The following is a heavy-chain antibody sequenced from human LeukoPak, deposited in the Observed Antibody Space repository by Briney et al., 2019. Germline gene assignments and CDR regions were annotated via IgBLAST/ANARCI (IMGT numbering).Heavy chain of an antibody. CDR1: GFTFSSYA. J-gene: IGHJ3*02. CDR3: ATPDCSSTSCYTPYAFDI. Sequence: GGSLRLSCAASGFTFSSYAMSWVRQAPGRGLEWVSAISGSGGSTYYADSVKGRFTISRDNSKNTLYLQVNSLRAEDTAVYYCATPDCSSTSCYTPYAFDIWGQGTMVTVSS. CDR2: ISGSGGST. V-gene: IGHV3-23*01. D-gene: IGHD2-2*02.